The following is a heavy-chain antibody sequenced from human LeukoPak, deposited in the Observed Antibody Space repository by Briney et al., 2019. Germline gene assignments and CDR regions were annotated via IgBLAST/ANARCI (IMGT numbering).Heavy chain of an antibody. Sequence: GESLKISCKGSGYSFTSYWIGWVRQMPGKGLEWMGIIYPGDSGTRYSPSFQGQVTISADKSISTAYLQWSSLKASDTAMYCCARHLTYASAWYCPDYWGQGTLVTVSS. CDR3: ARHLTYASAWYCPDY. J-gene: IGHJ4*02. V-gene: IGHV5-51*01. CDR1: GYSFTSYW. CDR2: IYPGDSGT. D-gene: IGHD6-19*01.